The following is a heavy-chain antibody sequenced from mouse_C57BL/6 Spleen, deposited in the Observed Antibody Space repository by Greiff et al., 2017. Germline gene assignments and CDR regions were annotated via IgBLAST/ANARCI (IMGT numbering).Heavy chain of an antibody. V-gene: IGHV1-64*01. D-gene: IGHD1-1*01. Sequence: QVQLQQPGAELVKPGASVKLSCKASGYTFTSYWMPWVKQRPGHGLEWIGMIHPTSGSTNYNEKFKSKDTLTVDKSSSTAYMQLSSLTSEDSAVYCCSRQLPYAMDYWGQGTSVTVSS. CDR1: GYTFTSYW. CDR3: SRQLPYAMDY. J-gene: IGHJ4*01. CDR2: IHPTSGST.